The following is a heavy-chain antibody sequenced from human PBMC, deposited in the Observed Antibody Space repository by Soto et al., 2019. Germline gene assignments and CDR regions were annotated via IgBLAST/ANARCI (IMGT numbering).Heavy chain of an antibody. V-gene: IGHV1-69*13. CDR3: ARDGESSGSPFDY. D-gene: IGHD1-26*01. CDR1: GGTFSSYA. Sequence: GASVKVSCKASGGTFSSYAISWVRQAPGQGLEWMGGIIPIFGTANYAQKFRGRVTITADESTSTAYMELSSLRSEDTAVYYCARDGESSGSPFDYWGQGTLVTVSS. CDR2: IIPIFGTA. J-gene: IGHJ4*02.